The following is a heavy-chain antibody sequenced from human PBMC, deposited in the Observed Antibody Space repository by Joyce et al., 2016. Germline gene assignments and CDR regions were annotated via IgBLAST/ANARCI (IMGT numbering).Heavy chain of an antibody. J-gene: IGHJ4*02. V-gene: IGHV1-69*01. CDR2: SIPVFRAS. D-gene: IGHD3-3*01. CDR1: GYTFSTYG. Sequence: QVQLVQSGAEVKKPGSSVKVSCRASGYTFSTYGISWVRQAPGQGPGWMGESIPVFRASKYAQNFKGRVTITADATTSTTYMDLNSLKSNDTAVYYCARHRGSGLGDSWSGLFDFWGQGSLVIVSS. CDR3: ARHRGSGLGDSWSGLFDF.